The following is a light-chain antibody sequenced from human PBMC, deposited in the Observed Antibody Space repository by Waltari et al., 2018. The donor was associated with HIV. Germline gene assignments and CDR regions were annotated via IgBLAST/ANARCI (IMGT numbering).Light chain of an antibody. J-gene: IGKJ3*01. V-gene: IGKV1-9*01. Sequence: DIQLTQSPSFLSASVGDRVTITCRASQGIGSYLAWYQHKPSQAPKLLIYTASTLHTGVPSRFSGSGSGTDFALTIASLQVDDFATYYCQQYKSYSFTFGPGTTVEMK. CDR1: QGIGSY. CDR3: QQYKSYSFT. CDR2: TAS.